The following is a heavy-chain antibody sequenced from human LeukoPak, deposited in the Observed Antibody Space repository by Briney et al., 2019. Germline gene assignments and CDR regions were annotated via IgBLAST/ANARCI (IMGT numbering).Heavy chain of an antibody. CDR2: IIPNSGAT. J-gene: IGHJ4*02. V-gene: IGHV1-2*02. CDR3: TREDY. Sequence: ASVKVSCKASGYTFTGNPILWVRQAPGQGLEWMGWIIPNSGATTYVQKFQGRVAMTRDTSISTAFMELSSLRSDDTAVYYCTREDYWGQGTPATVSS. CDR1: GYTFTGNP.